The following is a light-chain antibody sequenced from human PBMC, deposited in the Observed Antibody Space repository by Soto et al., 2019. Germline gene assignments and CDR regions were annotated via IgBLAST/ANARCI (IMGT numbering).Light chain of an antibody. J-gene: IGKJ3*01. Sequence: DIQLTKSPPTLSASVGDRVTITCRASQSISSRLAWYQQKPGRAPKLLIYKASSLDSGVPKRFSGSGSATEFTLTISSLQPDDFATYFCQQYHSYSSFGPGTKVDIK. V-gene: IGKV1-5*03. CDR3: QQYHSYSS. CDR2: KAS. CDR1: QSISSR.